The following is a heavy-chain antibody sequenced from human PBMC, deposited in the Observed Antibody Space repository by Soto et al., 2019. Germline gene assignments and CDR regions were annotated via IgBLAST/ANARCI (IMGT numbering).Heavy chain of an antibody. V-gene: IGHV1-3*01. J-gene: IGHJ4*02. CDR3: ATRDPGHY. CDR1: GYTFTRYT. Sequence: GASVKVSCKASGYTFTRYTMNWGRQAPGQRLEWMGWINPDNGNTSYAQKFQGRVTMTRDTSTSTVYMELSSLRSEDTAVYYCATRDPGHYWGQGTLVTVSS. CDR2: INPDNGNT.